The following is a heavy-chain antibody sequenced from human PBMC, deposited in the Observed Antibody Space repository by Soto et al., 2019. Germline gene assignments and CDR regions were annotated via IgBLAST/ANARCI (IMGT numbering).Heavy chain of an antibody. Sequence: EVQLVESGGGLVQPGGSLRLSCAASGFTFGTYWMHWVRQAPGKGLEWVANIDQDGNKKFYVDSVKGRFTISRDNAKNALYLQMNSLRAEDTDVYYCARAIASETSYWGQGTLVTVSS. CDR1: GFTFGTYW. CDR2: IDQDGNKK. V-gene: IGHV3-7*04. J-gene: IGHJ4*02. CDR3: ARAIASETSY. D-gene: IGHD6-13*01.